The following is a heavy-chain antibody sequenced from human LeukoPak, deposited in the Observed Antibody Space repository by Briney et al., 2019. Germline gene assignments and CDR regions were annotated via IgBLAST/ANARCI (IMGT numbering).Heavy chain of an antibody. J-gene: IGHJ4*02. D-gene: IGHD5-12*01. CDR2: IKSKTDGGTT. CDR1: GCTFSNAW. V-gene: IGHV3-15*01. CDR3: TKYSGYDPEFDY. Sequence: GGSLRLSCAASGCTFSNAWMSWVLQAPGKGLEWVGRIKSKTDGGTTDYAAPVKGRFTISRDDSKNTLYLQMNSLKTEDTAVYYCTKYSGYDPEFDYWGQGTLVTVSS.